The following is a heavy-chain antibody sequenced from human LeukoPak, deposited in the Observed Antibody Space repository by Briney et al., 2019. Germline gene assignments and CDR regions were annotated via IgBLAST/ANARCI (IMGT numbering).Heavy chain of an antibody. CDR2: IYYSGST. Sequence: SETLSLTCTVSGGSISSYYWSWIWQPPGKGLEWIGYIYYSGSTNYNPSLKSRVTISVDTSKNQFSLKLSSVTAADTAVYYCARRGYYDSSGYYYVLDYWGQGTLVTVSS. CDR3: ARRGYYDSSGYYYVLDY. J-gene: IGHJ4*02. CDR1: GGSISSYY. D-gene: IGHD3-22*01. V-gene: IGHV4-59*08.